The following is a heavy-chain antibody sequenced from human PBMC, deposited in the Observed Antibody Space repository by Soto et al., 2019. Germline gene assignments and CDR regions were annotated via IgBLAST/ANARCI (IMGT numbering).Heavy chain of an antibody. CDR3: ARARCSSTSCYTGYYYGMDV. V-gene: IGHV4-59*01. Sequence: IRQPPGKGLEWIGYIYYSGTTNYNPSLKSRVTISLNTSKNQFSLKLSSVTAADTAVYYCARARCSSTSCYTGYYYGMDVWGQGTTVTVSS. J-gene: IGHJ6*02. D-gene: IGHD2-2*02. CDR2: IYYSGTT.